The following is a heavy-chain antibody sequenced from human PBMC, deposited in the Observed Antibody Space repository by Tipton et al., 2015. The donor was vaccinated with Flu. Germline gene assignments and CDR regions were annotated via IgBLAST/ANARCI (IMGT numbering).Heavy chain of an antibody. V-gene: IGHV4-38-2*01. J-gene: IGHJ5*02. Sequence: LRLSCSVSGYSVGSDYFWGRLRRPPGRRLDWSGNIHRSGPTYFTPSLKSRVTFSVDSSKNQLSLRVSSVSAADTAVYYCARRDYSNYVSEPKNWFDPWGQGTLVAVS. CDR1: GYSVGSDYF. CDR2: IHRSGPT. D-gene: IGHD4-11*01. CDR3: ARRDYSNYVSEPKNWFDP.